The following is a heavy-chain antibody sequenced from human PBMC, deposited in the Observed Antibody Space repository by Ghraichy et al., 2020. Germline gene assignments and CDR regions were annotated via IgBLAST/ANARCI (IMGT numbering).Heavy chain of an antibody. J-gene: IGHJ4*02. Sequence: GGSLRLSCTASRFSVSSSYMTWVRQAPGKGLDWVSVIYIGGSTYYADSVKGRFTISRDNSKNTLYLQMNSLSTDDTAVYYCARGRFGDFYFDSWGQGTLVTVSS. CDR3: ARGRFGDFYFDS. D-gene: IGHD3-10*01. CDR2: IYIGGST. V-gene: IGHV3-66*02. CDR1: RFSVSSSY.